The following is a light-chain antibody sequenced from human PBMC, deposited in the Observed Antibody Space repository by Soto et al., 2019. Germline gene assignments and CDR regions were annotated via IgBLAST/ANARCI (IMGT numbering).Light chain of an antibody. CDR3: MQALQTPRA. CDR1: QSLLHSNGYNY. CDR2: LGS. V-gene: IGKV2-28*01. J-gene: IGKJ1*01. Sequence: DIVMTQSPLSLPVTPGEPASISCRSSQSLLHSNGYNYLDWYLQKPGQSPQLLIYLGSNRASGVPERFSGSGSGTDFKLKISRVEAKDVGVYYCMQALQTPRAFGQGTKVEIK.